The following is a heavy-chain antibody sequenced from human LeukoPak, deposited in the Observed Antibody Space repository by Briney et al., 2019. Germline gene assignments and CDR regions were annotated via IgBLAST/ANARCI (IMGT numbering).Heavy chain of an antibody. CDR3: AKTARGYYFDY. CDR1: GGSFSGYY. D-gene: IGHD1-1*01. Sequence: PSETLSLTCAVYGGSFSGYYWSWIRQPPGKGLEWIGEINHSGSTNYNPSLKSRVTISVDTSKNQFSLKLSSVTAADTAVYYCAKTARGYYFDYWGQGTLVTVSS. J-gene: IGHJ4*02. V-gene: IGHV4-34*01. CDR2: INHSGST.